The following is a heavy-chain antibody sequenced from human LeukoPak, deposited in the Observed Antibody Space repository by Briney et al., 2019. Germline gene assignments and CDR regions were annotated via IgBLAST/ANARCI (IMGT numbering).Heavy chain of an antibody. CDR1: GYTFTGYY. D-gene: IGHD3-16*01. CDR2: INPRGTAT. CDR3: ARDTSEGDYAWWFDP. J-gene: IGHJ5*02. Sequence: ASVKVSCKASGYTFTGYYMHWVRQAPGQGLEWRGLINPRGTATRYAESFQGRLTLTRDLSTSTDYMELSSLRSDATAVYFCARDTSEGDYAWWFDPWGQGTLVTVAS. V-gene: IGHV1-46*01.